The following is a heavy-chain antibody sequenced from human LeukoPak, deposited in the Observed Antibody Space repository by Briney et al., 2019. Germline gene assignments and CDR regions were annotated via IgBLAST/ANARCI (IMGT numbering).Heavy chain of an antibody. V-gene: IGHV3-48*01. Sequence: TGGSLRLSCAASGFTFSSYSMNWVRQAPGKGLEWVSYISSSSSTIYYADPVKGRFTISRDNAKNLLYLQMSSLRAEDTAVYYCAREFVGYYYGSGSYDLDYWGQGTLVTVSS. J-gene: IGHJ4*02. CDR1: GFTFSSYS. D-gene: IGHD3-10*01. CDR2: ISSSSSTI. CDR3: AREFVGYYYGSGSYDLDY.